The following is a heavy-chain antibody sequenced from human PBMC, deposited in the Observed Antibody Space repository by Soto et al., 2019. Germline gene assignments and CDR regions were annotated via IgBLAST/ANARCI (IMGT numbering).Heavy chain of an antibody. D-gene: IGHD1-26*01. J-gene: IGHJ6*02. V-gene: IGHV3-23*04. CDR3: AKWGGYYPYYHEMDV. CDR2: ISGGGTST. CDR1: GFTFSSYA. Sequence: VQLVESGGGVVQPGRSLRLSCAASGFTFSSYAMHWVRQAPGKGLEWVSGISGGGTSTYYADSVKGRFTISRDSSMVYLQMNSLRAEDTAVYYCAKWGGYYPYYHEMDVWGQGTTVTVSS.